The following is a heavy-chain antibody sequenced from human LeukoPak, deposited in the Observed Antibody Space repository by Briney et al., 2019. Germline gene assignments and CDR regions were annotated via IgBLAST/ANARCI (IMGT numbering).Heavy chain of an antibody. D-gene: IGHD1-26*01. CDR1: GYTFTGHY. CDR3: ATDPNPYSRSFNWFDP. CDR2: VNPNTGGT. Sequence: ASVKVSCKASGYTFTGHYMHRLRQAPGQGLEWMGWVNPNTGGTNYAQKFQGRVTMTRDTSITTAYMELSRLIFDDTAIYYCATDPNPYSRSFNWFDPWGQGTLVTVSS. J-gene: IGHJ5*02. V-gene: IGHV1-2*02.